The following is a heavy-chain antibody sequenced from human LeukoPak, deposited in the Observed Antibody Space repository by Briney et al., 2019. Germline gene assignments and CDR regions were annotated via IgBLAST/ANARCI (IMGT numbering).Heavy chain of an antibody. V-gene: IGHV3-23*01. D-gene: IGHD4/OR15-4a*01. J-gene: IGHJ4*02. CDR2: ISGSGGST. CDR1: GFTLSSYA. CDR3: ARDQGLYMGPYYFDY. Sequence: GGSLRLSCAASGFTLSSYAMSWVRQAPGKGLEWVSAISGSGGSTYYADSVKGRFTISRDNAKNSLSLQMNSLRDEDTAVYYCARDQGLYMGPYYFDYWGQGTLVTVSS.